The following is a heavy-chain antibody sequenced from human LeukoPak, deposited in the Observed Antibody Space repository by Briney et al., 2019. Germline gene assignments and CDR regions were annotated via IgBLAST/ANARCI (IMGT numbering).Heavy chain of an antibody. D-gene: IGHD5-12*01. CDR2: IKSKTDGGTT. V-gene: IGHV3-15*01. CDR3: TTDAIVATSAVDY. J-gene: IGHJ4*02. Sequence: GGPLRLSCAASGFTFSNAWISWVRQAPGKGREWVGRIKSKTDGGTTDYAAPVKGRFTISRDDSKNTLYLQMNSLKTEDTAVYYCTTDAIVATSAVDYWGQGTLVTVSS. CDR1: GFTFSNAW.